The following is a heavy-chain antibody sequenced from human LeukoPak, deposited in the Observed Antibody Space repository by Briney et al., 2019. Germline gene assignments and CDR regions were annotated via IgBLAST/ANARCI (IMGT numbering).Heavy chain of an antibody. V-gene: IGHV3-23*01. J-gene: IGHJ6*03. Sequence: GGSLRLSCAASGFIFSSYAMSWVRQAPGKGLEWVSYGGSGGSTYYADSVKGRFTVSKDNSKSTLYLQMNSLTAEDTAVYYCAKMRGQYYHSYYMDAWGKGTTVTVSS. CDR2: GGSGGST. CDR3: AKMRGQYYHSYYMDA. CDR1: GFIFSSYA.